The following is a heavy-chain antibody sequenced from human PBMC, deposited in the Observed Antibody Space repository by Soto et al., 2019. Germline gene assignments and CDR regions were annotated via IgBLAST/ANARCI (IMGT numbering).Heavy chain of an antibody. J-gene: IGHJ4*02. CDR2: IYWDVDK. CDR1: GFSLSTSGVG. V-gene: IGHV2-5*02. CDR3: ARYSSGWYGFDY. D-gene: IGHD6-19*01. Sequence: QITLKESGPTLVKPTQTLTLNCTFSGFSLSTSGVGVGCIRQPPGKALEWLALIYWDVDKRYSPSLKSRLTITKDTSKNQVVLTRTNMDPVDTATSYCARYSSGWYGFDYWGQGTLVTVSS.